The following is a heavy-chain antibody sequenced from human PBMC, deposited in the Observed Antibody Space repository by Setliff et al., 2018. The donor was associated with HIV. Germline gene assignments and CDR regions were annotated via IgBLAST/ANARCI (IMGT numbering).Heavy chain of an antibody. J-gene: IGHJ3*02. V-gene: IGHV4-61*09. CDR1: GGSINSGSYY. Sequence: NPSETLSLTCTVSGGSINSGSYYWNWIRQPAGEGLEWIGHMYTGGSTNYNPSLKSRVTISIDTSKNQFSLKMSSVTAADTAVYYCARGRVDGTQWVDVFDIWGQGTMVTVSS. CDR3: ARGRVDGTQWVDVFDI. D-gene: IGHD6-19*01. CDR2: MYTGGST.